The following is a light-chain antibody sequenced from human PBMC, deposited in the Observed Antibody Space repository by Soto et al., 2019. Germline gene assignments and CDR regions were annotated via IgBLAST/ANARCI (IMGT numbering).Light chain of an antibody. CDR3: QQRSNWPLT. CDR2: DAS. V-gene: IGKV3-11*01. J-gene: IGKJ4*01. Sequence: EIVLTQSPATLPLYPGETATLSSRANLSVNSSLAWYQQKPGQAPRLLICDASNRGTGIPARFSGSGSGTDFTLTISSLEPEDFAVYYSQQRSNWPLTFGGWTKVESK. CDR1: LSVNSS.